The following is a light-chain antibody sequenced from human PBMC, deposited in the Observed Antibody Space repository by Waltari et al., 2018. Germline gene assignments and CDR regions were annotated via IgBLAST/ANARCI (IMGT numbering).Light chain of an antibody. V-gene: IGKV1-33*01. J-gene: IGKJ5*01. CDR3: QQYDNLPIT. CDR1: QDIINY. Sequence: DIQMTQSPSYLSASVGDRVTITCQASQDIINYLNWYKQKPGKAPKLLIYDASNLETGVPSRFSGSGSGTDFTFTISSLQPEDIATYYCQQYDNLPITFGQGTRLEIK. CDR2: DAS.